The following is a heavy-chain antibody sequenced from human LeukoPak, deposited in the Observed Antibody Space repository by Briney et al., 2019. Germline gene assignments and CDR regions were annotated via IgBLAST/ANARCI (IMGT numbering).Heavy chain of an antibody. D-gene: IGHD6-13*01. J-gene: IGHJ4*02. V-gene: IGHV3-53*01. CDR2: IYSGGST. CDR3: ARDYSSSWLN. CDR1: GFTIGSNY. Sequence: GGSLRLSCAASGFTIGSNYMGWVRQAPGKGLEWVSIIYSGGSTYYADSVKGRFTISRDNSKNTLYLQMNSLRAEDTAVYYCARDYSSSWLNWGQGTLVTVSS.